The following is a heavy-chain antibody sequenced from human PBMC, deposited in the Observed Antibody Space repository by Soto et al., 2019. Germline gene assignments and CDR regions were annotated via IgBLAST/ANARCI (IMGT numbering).Heavy chain of an antibody. Sequence: QVQLVESGGGVVQPGKSLKLSCAASEFIFRDYGIHCVRQAPGKRLEWVALIWYDGSKKYYADSVKGRFTVSRDNINSTLYLEMNSLRVEDSAVYYCAREGSVAGAQDFWGQGTLVTVSS. D-gene: IGHD6-19*01. CDR1: EFIFRDYG. V-gene: IGHV3-33*01. J-gene: IGHJ4*02. CDR3: AREGSVAGAQDF. CDR2: IWYDGSKK.